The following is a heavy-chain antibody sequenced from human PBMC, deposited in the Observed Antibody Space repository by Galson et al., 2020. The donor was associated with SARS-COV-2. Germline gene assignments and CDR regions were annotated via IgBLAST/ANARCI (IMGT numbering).Heavy chain of an antibody. Sequence: SETLSLTCTVSGGPISSYYWSWIRQPPGKRLEWIGYIYYSGSTTYNPSLNSRVTISVDTSKNQFSLKLCSVPAADTAVYYCARFLVQDYDFWRGYSPPYYFDYWGQGTLVTGSS. CDR1: GGPISSYY. J-gene: IGHJ4*02. CDR2: IYYSGST. V-gene: IGHV4-59*08. D-gene: IGHD3-3*01. CDR3: ARFLVQDYDFWRGYSPPYYFDY.